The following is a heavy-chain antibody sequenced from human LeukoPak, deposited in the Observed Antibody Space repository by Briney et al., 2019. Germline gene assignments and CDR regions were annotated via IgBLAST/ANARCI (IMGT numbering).Heavy chain of an antibody. D-gene: IGHD3-10*01. CDR2: IYYSGST. J-gene: IGHJ4*02. Sequence: PSETLSLTCTVSGGSISSSSYYWGWIRQPPGKGLEWIGSIYYSGSTYYNPSLKSRVTISVDTSKNQFSLKLSSVTAADTAVYYCARHRGTRTTGFDYWGQGTLVTVSS. V-gene: IGHV4-39*01. CDR3: ARHRGTRTTGFDY. CDR1: GGSISSSSYY.